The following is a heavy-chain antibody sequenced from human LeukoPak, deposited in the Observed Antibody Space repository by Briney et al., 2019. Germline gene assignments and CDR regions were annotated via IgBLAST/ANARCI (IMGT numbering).Heavy chain of an antibody. CDR2: IIPIFGTA. D-gene: IGHD1-26*01. CDR3: ARDSGSYWGSSVY. CDR1: GYTFTSYG. J-gene: IGHJ4*02. V-gene: IGHV1-69*13. Sequence: SVKVSCKASGYTFTSYGISWVRQAPGQGLEWMGGIIPIFGTANYAQKFQGRVTITADESTSTAYMELSSLRSEDTAVYYCARDSGSYWGSSVYWGQGTLVTVSS.